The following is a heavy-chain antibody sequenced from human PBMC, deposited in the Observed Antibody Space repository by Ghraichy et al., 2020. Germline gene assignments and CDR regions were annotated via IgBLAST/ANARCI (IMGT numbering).Heavy chain of an antibody. J-gene: IGHJ5*02. CDR1: GFTFSSYA. CDR2: ISGSGGST. V-gene: IGHV3-23*01. Sequence: GESLNISCAASGFTFSSYAMSWVRQAPGKGLEWVSAISGSGGSTYYADSVKGRFTISRDNSKNTLYLQMNSLRAEDTAVYYCAKTTETNWFDPWGQGTLVTVSS. CDR3: AKTTETNWFDP. D-gene: IGHD4-17*01.